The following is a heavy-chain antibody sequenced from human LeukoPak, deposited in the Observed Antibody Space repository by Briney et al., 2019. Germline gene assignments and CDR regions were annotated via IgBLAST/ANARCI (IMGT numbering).Heavy chain of an antibody. CDR1: GFTFSSYG. J-gene: IGHJ4*02. CDR2: IRYDGSNK. CDR3: AKPPRSYYYGSGSFGALDY. D-gene: IGHD3-10*01. Sequence: PGGSLRLSCAASGFTFSSYGMHWVRQAPGKGLEWVAFIRYDGSNKYYADSVKGRFTISRDNSKNTLYLQMNSLRAEDTAVYYCAKPPRSYYYGSGSFGALDYWGQGTLVTASS. V-gene: IGHV3-30*02.